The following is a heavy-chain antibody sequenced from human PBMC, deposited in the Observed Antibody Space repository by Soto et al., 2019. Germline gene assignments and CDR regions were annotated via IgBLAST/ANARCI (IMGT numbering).Heavy chain of an antibody. CDR2: ISSSSSYI. J-gene: IGHJ1*01. CDR1: GFTFSSYS. Sequence: PGGSLRLSCAASGFTFSSYSMNWVRQAPGKGLEWVSSISSSSSYIYYADSVKGRFTISRDNAKNSLYLQMNSLRAEDTAVYYCARDRGVTPTEYFQHWGQGTLVTVYS. V-gene: IGHV3-21*01. CDR3: ARDRGVTPTEYFQH. D-gene: IGHD2-21*02.